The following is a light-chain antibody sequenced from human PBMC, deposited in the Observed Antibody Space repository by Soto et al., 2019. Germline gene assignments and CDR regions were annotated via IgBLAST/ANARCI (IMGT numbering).Light chain of an antibody. J-gene: IGLJ2*01. CDR3: GADHGSWVV. V-gene: IGLV9-49*01. CDR2: VGTGGIVG. Sequence: QAVVTQPPSASASLGASVTLTCTLSSGYSNYKVDWYQQRPGKGPRFVMRVGTGGIVGSKGDGIPDRFSVLGSGLNRYLTIKNIQEEDESDYHCGADHGSWVVFGGGTKVTVL. CDR1: SGYSNYK.